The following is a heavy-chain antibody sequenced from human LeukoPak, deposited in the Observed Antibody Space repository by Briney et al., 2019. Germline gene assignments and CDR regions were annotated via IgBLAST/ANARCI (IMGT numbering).Heavy chain of an antibody. CDR2: INPSGGRT. V-gene: IGHV1-46*02. Sequence: GASVKVSCKASGYTFNSYYMHWVRQAPGQGLEWMGIINPSGGRTSYAQKFQGRVTMTRDTSTRTIYIELYSLRSDDTAVYYCARGGRDYGDPRFDPLGPGNPGHRLL. D-gene: IGHD4-17*01. CDR1: GYTFNSYY. J-gene: IGHJ5*02. CDR3: ARGGRDYGDPRFDP.